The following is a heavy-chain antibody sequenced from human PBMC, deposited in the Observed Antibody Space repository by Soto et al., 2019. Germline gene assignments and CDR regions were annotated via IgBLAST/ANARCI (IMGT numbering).Heavy chain of an antibody. CDR3: ARGGPGSPFDY. V-gene: IGHV3-72*01. D-gene: IGHD1-26*01. CDR2: SRNKVKSYTT. CDR1: GFTFSDNY. Sequence: EVQLVESGGGLVQPGGSLRLSCAASGFTFSDNYMDWVRQAPGKGLEWVGRSRNKVKSYTTEYAASVKGRFTISRDDSKSSLYLQMNSLKTEDTAIYYCARGGPGSPFDYWGQGSLVTVSS. J-gene: IGHJ4*02.